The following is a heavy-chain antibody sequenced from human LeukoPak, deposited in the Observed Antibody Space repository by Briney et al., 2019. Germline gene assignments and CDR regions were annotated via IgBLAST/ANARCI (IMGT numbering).Heavy chain of an antibody. D-gene: IGHD2-2*01. V-gene: IGHV4-4*07. J-gene: IGHJ4*02. CDR1: GGSISNYY. CDR2: IYTSGTT. CDR3: ARGPYQYYFDY. Sequence: PSETLSLTCTDSGGSISNYYWSWIRQPAGKGLEWIGRIYTSGTTNSNPSLKSRVTVSVDTAKNQFSLKLSSVTAADTAVYYCARGPYQYYFDYWGQGTLVTVSS.